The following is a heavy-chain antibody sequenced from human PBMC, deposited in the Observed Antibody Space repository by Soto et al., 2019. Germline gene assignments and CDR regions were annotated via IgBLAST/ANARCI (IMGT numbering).Heavy chain of an antibody. CDR2: IVVGSGNT. D-gene: IGHD2-21*02. V-gene: IGHV1-58*01. Sequence: ASVKVSFKASGFTFFTSALQWVRQARGQGLEWIGWIVVGSGNTNYAQKFQERVTITRDMSTNTAYMELTSLRSEDTAVYYCAADPYCGGDCYFDYWGQGIMVT. J-gene: IGHJ4*02. CDR3: AADPYCGGDCYFDY. CDR1: GFTFFTSA.